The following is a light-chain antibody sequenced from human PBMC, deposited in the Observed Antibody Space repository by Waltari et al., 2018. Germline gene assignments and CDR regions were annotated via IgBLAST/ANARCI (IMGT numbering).Light chain of an antibody. CDR3: GTWDSSLNVAM. V-gene: IGLV1-51*01. J-gene: IGLJ3*02. CDR1: TSDIGRNF. CDR2: DPN. Sequence: QSVLTQPPSVSAAPGQTVTISCSGSTSDIGRNFVSWYQQFPGGAPKLIIHDPNERPPGIPDRFSGSKSGTSATLDITGLQTGDEADYYCGTWDSSLNVAMFGGGTRVTVL.